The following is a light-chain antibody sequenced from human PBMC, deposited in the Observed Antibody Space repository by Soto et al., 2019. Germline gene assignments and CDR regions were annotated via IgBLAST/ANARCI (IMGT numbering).Light chain of an antibody. V-gene: IGLV1-40*01. CDR2: ANT. Sequence: QAVVTQPPSVSGAPRQRVTISCTGSSSNIGANYDVHWYQVLPGTAPKLLIYANTNRPSGVPDRFSGSKSGTSASLAITGLQAEDEADYYCQSYDNSLSGPVVFGGGTKLTVL. J-gene: IGLJ3*02. CDR3: QSYDNSLSGPVV. CDR1: SSNIGANYD.